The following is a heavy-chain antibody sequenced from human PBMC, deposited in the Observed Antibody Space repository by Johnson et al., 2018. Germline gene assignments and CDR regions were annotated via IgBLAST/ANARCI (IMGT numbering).Heavy chain of an antibody. V-gene: IGHV3-30-3*01. CDR2: ISYDGSNK. J-gene: IGHJ6*03. CDR1: GFTFSSSA. CDR3: ASTGVEMATIPSYYYYYYMDV. Sequence: QVQLVESGGGVVQPGRSLRLSCAASGFTFSSSAMHWVRQAPGKGLEWVAVISYDGSNKYYADSVKGRFTISRDNPKNTLYLQMKSLRAEDTAVYYCASTGVEMATIPSYYYYYYMDVWGKGTTVTVSS. D-gene: IGHD5-24*01.